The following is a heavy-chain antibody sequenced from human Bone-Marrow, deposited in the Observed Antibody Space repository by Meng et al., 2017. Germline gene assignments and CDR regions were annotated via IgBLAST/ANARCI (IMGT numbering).Heavy chain of an antibody. CDR3: ARAGTLRKYYYDSSGYQDFDI. J-gene: IGHJ3*02. V-gene: IGHV1-69*02. D-gene: IGHD3-22*01. CDR2: IIPILGIA. CDR1: GGTFSSYT. Sequence: SVKVSCKASGGTFSSYTISWVRQAPGQGLEWMGRIIPILGIANYAQKFQGRVTITADKSTSTAYMELSSLRSEDTAVYYCARAGTLRKYYYDSSGYQDFDIWGQGTMVTVSS.